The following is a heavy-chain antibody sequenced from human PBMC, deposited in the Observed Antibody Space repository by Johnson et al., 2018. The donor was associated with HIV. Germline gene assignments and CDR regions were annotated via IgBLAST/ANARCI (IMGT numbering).Heavy chain of an antibody. CDR3: ARGGITMIVVVITTGAFDI. Sequence: HVQLVESGGGVVQPGRSLRLSCAASGFTFSSYAMHWVRQAPGKGLEWVAVISYDGSNKYYADSVKGRFTIFRDNAKNSLYVQMNSLRAEDTAVYYCARGGITMIVVVITTGAFDIWGQGTMVTVSS. CDR1: GFTFSSYA. CDR2: ISYDGSNK. V-gene: IGHV3-30*04. D-gene: IGHD3-22*01. J-gene: IGHJ3*02.